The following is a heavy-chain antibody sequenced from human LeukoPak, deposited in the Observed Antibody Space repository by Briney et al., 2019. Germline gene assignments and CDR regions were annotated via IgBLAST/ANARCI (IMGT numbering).Heavy chain of an antibody. CDR2: ISAYNDNT. D-gene: IGHD4-17*01. CDR3: ARDYGDYGYYFDC. V-gene: IGHV1-18*01. J-gene: IGHJ4*02. CDR1: GYSFTSYG. Sequence: ASVKVSCKASGYSFTSYGISWVRQAPGQGLEWMGWISAYNDNTNYAQKLQGRVTMTTDTSTSTAYMELWSLRSDDTAAYYCARDYGDYGYYFDCWGQRTLVTVSS.